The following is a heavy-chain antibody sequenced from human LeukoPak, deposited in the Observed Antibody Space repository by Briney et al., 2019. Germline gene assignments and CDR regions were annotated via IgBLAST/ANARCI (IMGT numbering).Heavy chain of an antibody. CDR1: GFTFSSYEMN. CDR3: ARGVYSSSSMDY. CDR2: IYYSGST. Sequence: LRLSCAASGFTFSSYEMNWVRQAPGKGLEWIGYIYYSGSTYYNPSLKSRVTISVDTSKNQFSLKLSSVTAADTAVYYCARGVYSSSSMDYWGQGTLVTVSS. J-gene: IGHJ4*02. V-gene: IGHV4-30-4*08. D-gene: IGHD6-6*01.